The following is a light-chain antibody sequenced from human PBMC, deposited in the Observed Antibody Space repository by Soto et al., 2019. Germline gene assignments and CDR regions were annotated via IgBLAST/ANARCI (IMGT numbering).Light chain of an antibody. V-gene: IGKV1-39*01. CDR3: QQTYSTPLA. Sequence: DTPLPQPQSSLSASVGAGATIICRAGQTITNFLNWFQKKPGKAPKHLSNNTSILQLGVPSRFIGSGSGTDLNLTISSLQPEDFPTYDCQQTYSTPLAFGGGTKVEI. CDR1: QTITNF. J-gene: IGKJ4*01. CDR2: NTS.